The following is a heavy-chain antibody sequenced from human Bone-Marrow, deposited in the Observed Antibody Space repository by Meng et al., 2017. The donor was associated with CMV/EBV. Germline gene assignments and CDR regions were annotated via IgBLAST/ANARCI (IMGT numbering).Heavy chain of an antibody. J-gene: IGHJ3*02. D-gene: IGHD3-22*01. Sequence: SETLSLTCAVYGGSFSGYYWSWIRQPPGKGLEWIGEINHSGSTNNNPSPKSRVTISVDTSKNQFSLKLSSVTAADTAVYYCARDQEVVDAFDIWGQGTMVTVSS. CDR1: GGSFSGYY. V-gene: IGHV4-34*01. CDR2: INHSGST. CDR3: ARDQEVVDAFDI.